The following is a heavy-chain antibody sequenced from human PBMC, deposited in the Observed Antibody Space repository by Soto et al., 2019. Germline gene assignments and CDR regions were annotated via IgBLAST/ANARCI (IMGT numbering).Heavy chain of an antibody. CDR2: ISAYNGNT. V-gene: IGHV1-18*01. J-gene: IGHJ6*03. CDR1: GYTFTSYG. D-gene: IGHD1-1*01. Sequence: ASVKVSCKASGYTFTSYGISWVRQAPGQGLEWMGWISAYNGNTNYAQKLQGRVTMTTDTSTSTAYMELRSLRSDDTAVYYCARDWSPGSELERKDYYYYYMDVWGKGTTVTVSS. CDR3: ARDWSPGSELERKDYYYYYMDV.